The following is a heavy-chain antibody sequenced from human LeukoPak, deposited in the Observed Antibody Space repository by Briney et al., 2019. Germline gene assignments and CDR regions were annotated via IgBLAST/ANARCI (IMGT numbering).Heavy chain of an antibody. CDR1: GFTFSSYW. V-gene: IGHV3-7*03. CDR3: AKDTGSSGAFDI. J-gene: IGHJ3*02. D-gene: IGHD6-19*01. Sequence: GGSLRPSCAASGFTFSSYWMSWVRQAPGKGLEWVANIKQDGSEKYYVDSVKGRFTISRDNAKNSLYLQMNSLRAEDMALYYCAKDTGSSGAFDIWGQGTMVTVSS. CDR2: IKQDGSEK.